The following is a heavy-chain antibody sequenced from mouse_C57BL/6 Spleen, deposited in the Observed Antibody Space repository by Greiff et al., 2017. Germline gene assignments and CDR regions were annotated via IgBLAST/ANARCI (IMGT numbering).Heavy chain of an antibody. Sequence: QVQLQQPGAELVRPGSSVKLSCKASGYTFTSYWMHWVKQRPIQGLEWIGNIDPSDSETHYTQKFKDKARLTVDKSSSTAYMQLSSLTSEDSAVYYGARRAWDGYYFDYWGQGTTLTVSA. CDR1: GYTFTSYW. CDR2: IDPSDSET. CDR3: ARRAWDGYYFDY. D-gene: IGHD4-1*01. V-gene: IGHV1-52*01. J-gene: IGHJ2*01.